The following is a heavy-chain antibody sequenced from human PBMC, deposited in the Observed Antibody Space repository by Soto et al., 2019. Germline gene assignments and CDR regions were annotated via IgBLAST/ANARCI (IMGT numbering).Heavy chain of an antibody. V-gene: IGHV1-69*13. CDR3: ARETSDYGGNSFDY. CDR1: GGTFSSYA. D-gene: IGHD4-17*01. CDR2: IIPIFGTA. J-gene: IGHJ4*02. Sequence: SVKVSCKASGGTFSSYAISWVRQAPGQGLEWMGGIIPIFGTANYAQKFQGRVTITADESTSTAYMELSSLRSEDTAVYYCARETSDYGGNSFDYWGQGTLVTVSS.